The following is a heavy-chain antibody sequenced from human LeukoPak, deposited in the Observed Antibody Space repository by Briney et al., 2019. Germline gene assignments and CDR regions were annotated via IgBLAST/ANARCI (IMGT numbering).Heavy chain of an antibody. CDR3: ARTTNYDFWSGYYKPIGFDY. CDR2: IYDSGST. Sequence: SETLSLTCTVSGGSISSHSWNWIRQPPGKGLEWIAYIYDSGSTNYNPALKSRVTISVDTSKNQFSLKLSSVTAADTAVYYCARTTNYDFWSGYYKPIGFDYWGQGTLVTVSS. V-gene: IGHV4-59*11. J-gene: IGHJ4*02. D-gene: IGHD3-3*01. CDR1: GGSISSHS.